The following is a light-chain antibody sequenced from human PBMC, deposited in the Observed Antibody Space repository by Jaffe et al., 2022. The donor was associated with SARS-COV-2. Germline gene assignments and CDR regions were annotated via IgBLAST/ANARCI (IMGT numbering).Light chain of an antibody. CDR3: QQGIHWPT. CDR1: QSVSCC. CDR2: DTA. J-gene: IGKJ1*01. Sequence: EIVLTQSPATLSLSPGGRATLSCRASQSVSCCLNWYQQKPGQAPRLLMYDTANRATGVPARFSGSGSGTDFTLTISSLEPEDFGVYYCQQGIHWPTFGQGTKVEIK. V-gene: IGKV3-11*01.